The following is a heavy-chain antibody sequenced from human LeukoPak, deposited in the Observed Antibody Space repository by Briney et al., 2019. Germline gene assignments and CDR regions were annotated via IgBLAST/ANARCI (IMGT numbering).Heavy chain of an antibody. V-gene: IGHV3-30*03. Sequence: GRSLRLSCAASGFTFSSYGMHWVRQAPGKGLEWVAVISYDGSNKYYADSVKGRFTISRDNSKNTLYLQMNSLRAEDTAVYYCARDNSGYYFDYWGQGTLVTVSS. D-gene: IGHD3-22*01. J-gene: IGHJ4*02. CDR3: ARDNSGYYFDY. CDR2: ISYDGSNK. CDR1: GFTFSSYG.